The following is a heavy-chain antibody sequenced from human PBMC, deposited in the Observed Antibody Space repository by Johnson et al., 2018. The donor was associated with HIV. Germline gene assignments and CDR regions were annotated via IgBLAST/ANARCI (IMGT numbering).Heavy chain of an antibody. CDR2: IYSGGST. CDR1: GITVSSNY. Sequence: VLLVESGGGLVQPGGSLRLSCAASGITVSSNYMSWVRQAPGKGLEWVSLIYSGGSTYYAASVKGRFTISRDNSKNTLYFQMNSLRAEDTAVYFCAREGAWELRPGAFDIWGQGTMVTGSS. J-gene: IGHJ3*02. D-gene: IGHD1-26*01. V-gene: IGHV3-66*01. CDR3: AREGAWELRPGAFDI.